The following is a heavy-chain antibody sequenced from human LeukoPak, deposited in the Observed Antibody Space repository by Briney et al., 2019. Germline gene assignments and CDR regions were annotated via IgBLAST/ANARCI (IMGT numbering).Heavy chain of an antibody. CDR1: GGSISSYY. J-gene: IGHJ4*02. V-gene: IGHV4-59*01. Sequence: SETLSLTCTVSGGSISSYYWSWIRQPPGKGLEWIGYIYYSGSTNYNPSLKSRVTISVDTSKNQFSLKLSSVTAADTAVYYCARAGYYYDSSGYYSFDYWGQGPLVTVSS. CDR2: IYYSGST. CDR3: ARAGYYYDSSGYYSFDY. D-gene: IGHD3-22*01.